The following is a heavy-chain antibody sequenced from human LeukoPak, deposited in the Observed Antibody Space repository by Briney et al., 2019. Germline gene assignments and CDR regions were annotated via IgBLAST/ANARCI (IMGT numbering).Heavy chain of an antibody. Sequence: AXVKVSCKASGYTFTGYYMHWVRQAPGQGLEWMGRINPNSGGTNYAQKFQGRVTMTRDKYISTAYMELSRLRSDDTAVYYCARDRYYYGSGSYYNRGNWFDPWGQGTLVTVSS. CDR3: ARDRYYYGSGSYYNRGNWFDP. D-gene: IGHD3-10*01. V-gene: IGHV1-2*06. CDR2: INPNSGGT. J-gene: IGHJ5*02. CDR1: GYTFTGYY.